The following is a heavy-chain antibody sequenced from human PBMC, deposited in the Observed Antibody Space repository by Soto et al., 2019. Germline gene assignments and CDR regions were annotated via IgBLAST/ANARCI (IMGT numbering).Heavy chain of an antibody. CDR2: ISGSGCST. J-gene: IGHJ5*02. V-gene: IGHV3-23*01. CDR1: GFTFSSYA. Sequence: EVQLLESGGGLVQPGGSLRLSCAASGFTFSSYAISWVRQAPGKGLEWVSAISGSGCSTYYADSVKGRFTISRDNSKNTLYLQINSLRAEDMAVDYCAKQLVCSSTSCPKSWFHPRGQVTLVTVSS. CDR3: AKQLVCSSTSCPKSWFHP. D-gene: IGHD2-2*01.